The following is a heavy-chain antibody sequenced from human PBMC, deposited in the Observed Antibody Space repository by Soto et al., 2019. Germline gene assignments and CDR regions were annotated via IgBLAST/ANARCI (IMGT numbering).Heavy chain of an antibody. Sequence: ASVEVSWKASGYTFTGYYMHWVRQAPGQGLEWMGWINPNSGGTNYAQKFQGRVTMTRDTSISTAYMELSRLKSDDTAMYYCARDQKGAYYDSWRGSRGMDVWNQGTTGIV. CDR3: ARDQKGAYYDSWRGSRGMDV. J-gene: IGHJ6*02. V-gene: IGHV1-2*02. D-gene: IGHD3-3*01. CDR2: INPNSGGT. CDR1: GYTFTGYY.